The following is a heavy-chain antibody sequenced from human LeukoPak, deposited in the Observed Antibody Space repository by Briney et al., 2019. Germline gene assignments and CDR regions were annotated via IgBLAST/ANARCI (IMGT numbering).Heavy chain of an antibody. CDR1: CGSISSSTYY. CDR2: IYYNGST. V-gene: IGHV4-39*07. CDR3: ARDRETFDF. J-gene: IGHJ4*02. Sequence: SETLSLTCTVSCGSISSSTYYWGWIRQPPGKGLEWIGSIYYNGSTYYNPSLKSRVTISVDTSKNRFSLKLSSVTAADTAVYYCARDRETFDFWGQGTLVTVSS.